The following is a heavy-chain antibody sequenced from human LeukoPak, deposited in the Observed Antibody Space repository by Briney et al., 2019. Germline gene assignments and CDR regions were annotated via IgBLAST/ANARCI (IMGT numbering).Heavy chain of an antibody. CDR2: IIPIFGTA. CDR3: ARPRDIVVVPAAPPKFDY. J-gene: IGHJ4*02. V-gene: IGHV1-69*13. D-gene: IGHD2-2*01. CDR1: GYTFTGYY. Sequence: VASVKVSCKASGYTFTGYYMHWVRQAPGQGFEWMGGIIPIFGTANYAQKFQGRVTITADESTSAAYMELSSLRSEDTAVYYCARPRDIVVVPAAPPKFDYWGQGTLVTVSS.